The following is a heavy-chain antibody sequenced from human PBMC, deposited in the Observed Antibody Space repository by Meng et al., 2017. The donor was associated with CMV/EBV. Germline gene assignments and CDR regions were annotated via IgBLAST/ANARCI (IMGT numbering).Heavy chain of an antibody. CDR1: GGSISSYY. CDR3: ARGVYDFWSGYYRECYFDF. Sequence: GSLRLSCTVSGGSISSYYWSWIRQPPGKGLEWIGYIYYSGSTNYNPSLKSRVTISVDTSKNQFSLKLSSVTAADTAVYYCARGVYDFWSGYYRECYFDFWGQGTLVTVSS. V-gene: IGHV4-59*01. J-gene: IGHJ4*02. D-gene: IGHD3-3*01. CDR2: IYYSGST.